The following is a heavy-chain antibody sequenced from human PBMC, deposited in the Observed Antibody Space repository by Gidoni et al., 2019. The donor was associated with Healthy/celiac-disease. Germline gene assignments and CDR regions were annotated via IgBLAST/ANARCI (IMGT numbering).Heavy chain of an antibody. V-gene: IGHV3-48*03. J-gene: IGHJ4*02. CDR1: GFTFSSYE. D-gene: IGHD3-22*01. Sequence: EVQLVESGGGLVQPGGSLRLSCAASGFTFSSYEMNWVRQAPGKGLEWVSYISSSGSTIYYADSVKGRFTISRDNAKNSLYLQMNSLRAEDTAVYYCARGGYDSSGYYLGYWGQGTLVTVSS. CDR3: ARGGYDSSGYYLGY. CDR2: ISSSGSTI.